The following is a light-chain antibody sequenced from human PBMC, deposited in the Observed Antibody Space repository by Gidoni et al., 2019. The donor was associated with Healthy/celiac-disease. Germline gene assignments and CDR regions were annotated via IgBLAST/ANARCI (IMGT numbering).Light chain of an antibody. J-gene: IGKJ4*01. CDR3: MQALQTPLT. Sequence: DIVMTQSPLSLPVTPGEPASISSRSRRSLLHSNGSNHLDWYLQKPGQSPQLLIYLGSNRASGVPDRFSGSGSGTDFTLKISRVEAEDVGVYYCMQALQTPLTFXGXTKVEIK. CDR2: LGS. V-gene: IGKV2-28*01. CDR1: RSLLHSNGSNH.